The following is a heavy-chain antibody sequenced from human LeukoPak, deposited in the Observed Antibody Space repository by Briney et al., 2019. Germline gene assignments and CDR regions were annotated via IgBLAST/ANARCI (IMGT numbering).Heavy chain of an antibody. CDR1: GFTFSSYS. J-gene: IGHJ3*02. V-gene: IGHV3-21*04. CDR3: AAIVGATRGAFDI. D-gene: IGHD1-26*01. Sequence: GGSLRLSCAASGFTFSSYSMNWVRQAPGKGLEWVSSISSSSSYIYYADSVKGRFTISRDNSKNSLYLQMNSLRAEDTALYYCAAIVGATRGAFDIWGQGTMVTVSS. CDR2: ISSSSSYI.